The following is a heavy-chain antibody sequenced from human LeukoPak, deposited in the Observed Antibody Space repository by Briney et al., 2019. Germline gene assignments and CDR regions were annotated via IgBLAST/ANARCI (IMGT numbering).Heavy chain of an antibody. CDR2: INHRGKT. CDR1: GGSFSGYY. CDR3: ARGPSLPLSITAAGIIDY. D-gene: IGHD6-13*01. J-gene: IGHJ4*02. V-gene: IGHV4-34*01. Sequence: SETLSLTCAVYGGSFSGYYWSWIRQPPGKGLEGVGEINHRGKTNYNTSLKRRVTISVDTYKKQFFLTMRYVNAADTAVYYCARGPSLPLSITAAGIIDYWGQGTLVTVSS.